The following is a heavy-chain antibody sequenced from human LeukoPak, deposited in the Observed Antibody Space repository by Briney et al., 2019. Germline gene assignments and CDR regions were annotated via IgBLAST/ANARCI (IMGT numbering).Heavy chain of an antibody. V-gene: IGHV1-2*02. J-gene: IGHJ4*02. D-gene: IGHD2-15*01. CDR1: GYTFTGYY. CDR2: INPNSGGT. CDR3: ARETGYCSGGRCYFIY. Sequence: ASVKVSCKASGYTFTGYYIHWVRQATGQGLEWMGWINPNSGGTSSAQKFQGRVTMTRDTSVSTAYMELSRLRSDDTALYYCARETGYCSGGRCYFIYWGQGTLVTLSS.